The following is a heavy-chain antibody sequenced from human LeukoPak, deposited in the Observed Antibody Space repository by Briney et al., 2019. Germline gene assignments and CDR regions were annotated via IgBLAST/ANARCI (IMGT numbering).Heavy chain of an antibody. V-gene: IGHV3-7*01. CDR2: IKHDGSEK. Sequence: GGSLRLSCAASGFTFSDYWMSWVRQSPGKGLEWVANIKHDGSEKYYVDSVKGRFTISRDNAKNSLYLQMNSLRAEDTAVYFCARDSLRYCSGDSCYYNYWGQGTLVTVSS. D-gene: IGHD2-15*01. CDR3: ARDSLRYCSGDSCYYNY. CDR1: GFTFSDYW. J-gene: IGHJ4*02.